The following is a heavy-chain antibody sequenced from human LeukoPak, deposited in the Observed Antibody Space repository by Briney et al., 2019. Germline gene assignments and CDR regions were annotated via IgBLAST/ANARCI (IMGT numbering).Heavy chain of an antibody. CDR1: GVTFRSYG. V-gene: IGHV3-74*01. Sequence: GGSLRLSCAASGVTFRSYGMHWVRQPPGKGLVWVALVKGDGRTTIYADSVKGRFTISRDNAKNTLYLQMNSLRADDSGVYYCATGHSYGYDYWGQGVLVTVSS. CDR2: VKGDGRTT. J-gene: IGHJ4*02. CDR3: ATGHSYGYDY. D-gene: IGHD5-18*01.